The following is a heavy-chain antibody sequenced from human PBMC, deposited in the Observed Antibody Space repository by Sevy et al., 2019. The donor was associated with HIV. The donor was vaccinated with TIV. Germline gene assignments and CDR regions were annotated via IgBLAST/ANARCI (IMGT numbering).Heavy chain of an antibody. J-gene: IGHJ6*02. CDR2: IYPGDPAP. CDR3: ARLNRFEPYSYYALDV. D-gene: IGHD2-21*01. Sequence: GESLKISCEGSGYSFTHYWIAWVRQIPGKGLEWMGIIYPGDPAPTYSPSFQGRVTISADKSINIAYLQWSRLRASDTAIYYCARLNRFEPYSYYALDVWGQGTTVTVSS. CDR1: GYSFTHYW. V-gene: IGHV5-51*01.